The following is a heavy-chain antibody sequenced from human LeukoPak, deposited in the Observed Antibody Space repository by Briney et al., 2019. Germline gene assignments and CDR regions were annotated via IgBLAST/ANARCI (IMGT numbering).Heavy chain of an antibody. J-gene: IGHJ4*02. V-gene: IGHV4-34*01. CDR3: ARGPGHSFKY. Sequence: GSLRLSCVASEFTFSSSSMTWVRQAPGKGLEWLGEISHTGNTHYNPSLKSRVIVSVDISADMSTTRVSLNLKSVTAADTAIYYCARGPGHSFKYWGQGTRVTVSS. D-gene: IGHD1-1*01. CDR1: EFTFSSSS. CDR2: ISHTGNT.